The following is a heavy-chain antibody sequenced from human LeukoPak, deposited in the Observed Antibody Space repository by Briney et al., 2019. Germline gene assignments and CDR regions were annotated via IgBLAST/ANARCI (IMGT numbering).Heavy chain of an antibody. J-gene: IGHJ4*02. CDR3: AKVLSDGDYGGDY. V-gene: IGHV3-30*18. D-gene: IGHD4-23*01. Sequence: GGSLRLSCAASGFTFSSYGMHWVRQAPGKGLEWVAVISYDGSNKYYADSVKGRFTISRDNSKNTLYLQMNSLRAEDTAVYYCAKVLSDGDYGGDYWGQGTLVTVSS. CDR2: ISYDGSNK. CDR1: GFTFSSYG.